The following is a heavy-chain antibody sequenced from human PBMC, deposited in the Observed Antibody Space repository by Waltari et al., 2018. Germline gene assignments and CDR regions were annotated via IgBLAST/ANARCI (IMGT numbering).Heavy chain of an antibody. CDR3: ARGKPYYMDV. CDR1: GYTFTGYY. V-gene: IGHV1-2*02. Sequence: QVQLVQYGAEVKKPGASVTVSCKSSGYTFTGYYMHWGRQAHGKGLGWVERINPSSGSNNHAQKFQGRVTMTRDTSISTAYMGLSRLRYDDTAVYYCARGKPYYMDVWGKGTTVTVSS. J-gene: IGHJ6*03. CDR2: INPSSGSN.